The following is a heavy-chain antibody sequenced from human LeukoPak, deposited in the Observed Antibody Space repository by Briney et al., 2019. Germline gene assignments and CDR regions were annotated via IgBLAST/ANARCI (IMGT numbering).Heavy chain of an antibody. V-gene: IGHV4-39*01. CDR2: IYYSGST. CDR1: GGSISSSSYY. D-gene: IGHD3-3*01. J-gene: IGHJ4*02. Sequence: SETLSLTCTVSGGSISSSSYYWGWIRPPPGKGLEWIGSIYYSGSTYYNPSLKSRVTISVDTSKNQFSLKLSSVTAADTAVYYCARVLDFWSGYYDYWGQGTLVTVSS. CDR3: ARVLDFWSGYYDY.